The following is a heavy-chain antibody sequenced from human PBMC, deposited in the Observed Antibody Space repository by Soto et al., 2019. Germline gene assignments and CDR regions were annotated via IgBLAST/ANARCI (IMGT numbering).Heavy chain of an antibody. CDR1: GGTFSSYA. V-gene: IGHV1-69*13. Sequence: SVKVYCKASGGTFSSYAISWVRQAPGQGLEWMGGIIPIFGTANYAQKFQGRVTITADESTSTAYMELSSLRSEDTAVYYCARGRGWVAGTSYYYYGMDVWGQGTTVTVSS. J-gene: IGHJ6*02. D-gene: IGHD1-1*01. CDR3: ARGRGWVAGTSYYYYGMDV. CDR2: IIPIFGTA.